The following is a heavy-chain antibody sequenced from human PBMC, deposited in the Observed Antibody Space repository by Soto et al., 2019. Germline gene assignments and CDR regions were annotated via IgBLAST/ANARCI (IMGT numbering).Heavy chain of an antibody. J-gene: IGHJ4*02. CDR2: ISKSGDST. CDR3: AKGSFGFDY. CDR1: GVTFTSYA. V-gene: IGHV3-23*01. D-gene: IGHD3-10*01. Sequence: GSLRLSCAASGVTFTSYAMTWVRQVPGEGLQRVSSISKSGDSTYYADSVKGRFTTSRDNSKNTLYLQMNSLRAEDTAIYYCAKGSFGFDYWGQGTLVTVSS.